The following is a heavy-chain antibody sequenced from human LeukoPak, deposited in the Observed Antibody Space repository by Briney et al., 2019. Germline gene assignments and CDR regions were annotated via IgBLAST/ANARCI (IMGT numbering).Heavy chain of an antibody. D-gene: IGHD2-15*01. V-gene: IGHV4-34*01. CDR1: GGSFSGYY. CDR3: ARGNCSGGSCFFYFDY. J-gene: IGHJ4*02. Sequence: PSETLSLTCAVYGGSFSGYYWSWIRQPPGKGLEWIGEINHSGSTNYNPSLKSRVTISVDTSKNQFSLKLSSVTAADTAVYYCARGNCSGGSCFFYFDYWGQGTLVTVSS. CDR2: INHSGST.